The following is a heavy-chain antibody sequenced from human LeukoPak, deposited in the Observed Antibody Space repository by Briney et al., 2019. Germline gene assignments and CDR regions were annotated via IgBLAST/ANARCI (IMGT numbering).Heavy chain of an antibody. J-gene: IGHJ4*02. D-gene: IGHD3-22*01. CDR1: GGSVSSGSYY. V-gene: IGHV4-61*01. CDR2: IYYSGST. Sequence: SETLSLTCTVSGGSVSSGSYYWSWIRQPPGKGLEWIGYIYYSGSTNYNPSLKSRVTISVDTSKNQFSLKLSSVTAADTAVYYCASPYYYDNSGYSTFDYWGQGTLVTVSS. CDR3: ASPYYYDNSGYSTFDY.